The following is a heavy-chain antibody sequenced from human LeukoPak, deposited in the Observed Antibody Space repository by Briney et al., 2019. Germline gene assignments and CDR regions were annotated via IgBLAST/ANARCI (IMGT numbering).Heavy chain of an antibody. CDR3: ARDSAPIYCSSTSCYTSGHDAFDI. V-gene: IGHV1-46*03. CDR1: GYTFTNYD. J-gene: IGHJ3*02. Sequence: ASVKVSCKASGYTFTNYDINWVRQAPGQGLEWMGIINPSGGSTSYAQKFQGRVTMTRDTSTSTVYMELSSLRSEDTAAYYCARDSAPIYCSSTSCYTSGHDAFDIWGQGTMVTVSS. D-gene: IGHD2-2*02. CDR2: INPSGGST.